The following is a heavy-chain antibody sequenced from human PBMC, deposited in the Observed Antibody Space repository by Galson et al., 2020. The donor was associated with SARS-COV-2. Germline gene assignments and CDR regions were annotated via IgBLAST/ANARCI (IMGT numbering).Heavy chain of an antibody. CDR2: ISSSSSTI. J-gene: IGHJ1*01. CDR3: ARETSYSSSCPGFQH. V-gene: IGHV3-48*02. D-gene: IGHD6-13*01. CDR1: GFTFSSYS. Sequence: GGSLRLSCAASGFTFSSYSMNWVRQAPGKGLEWVSYISSSSSTIYYADSVKGRFTISRDNAKNSLYLQMNSLRDEDTAVYYCARETSYSSSCPGFQHWGQGTLVTVSS.